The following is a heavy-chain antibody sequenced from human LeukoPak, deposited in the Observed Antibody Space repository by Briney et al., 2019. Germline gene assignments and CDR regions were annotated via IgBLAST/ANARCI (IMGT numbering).Heavy chain of an antibody. Sequence: SETLSLTCTVSGGSISNYVWSWIRQPPGKGLEWIGYINDGGNTKYNPSLESRVTISVDTSKNQFSLKLSSVTAADTAVYYCASLYSGSYYALDYWGQGTLVTVSS. CDR1: GGSISNYV. V-gene: IGHV4-59*12. D-gene: IGHD1-26*01. CDR2: INDGGNT. J-gene: IGHJ4*02. CDR3: ASLYSGSYYALDY.